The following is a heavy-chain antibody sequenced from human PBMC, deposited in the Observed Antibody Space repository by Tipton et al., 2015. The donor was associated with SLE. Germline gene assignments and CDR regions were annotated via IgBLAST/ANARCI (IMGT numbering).Heavy chain of an antibody. D-gene: IGHD5-12*01. V-gene: IGHV5-51*03. Sequence: QSGPEVKKPGESLKISCKASGYSFSNYWIGWVRQMPGKGLEWMGIIFPDDSDTRYSPSFQGQVTISSDNSISTAYLQWSSLRASDTAMYYCARLPWGEYSGYDSDYWGQGTPVTVSS. CDR3: ARLPWGEYSGYDSDY. CDR2: IFPDDSDT. CDR1: GYSFSNYW. J-gene: IGHJ4*02.